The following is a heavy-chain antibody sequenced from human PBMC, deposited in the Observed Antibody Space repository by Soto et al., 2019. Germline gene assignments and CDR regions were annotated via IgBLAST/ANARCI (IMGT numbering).Heavy chain of an antibody. D-gene: IGHD3-3*01. V-gene: IGHV3-23*01. Sequence: EVQLLESGGGLVRPGGSLRLSCAASGFTFGGSAMHWVRQAPGKGLEWVSTITGTGATTYYADSVGGRFTISREHSKKTLYLQMNRRKAEDTAVYFCAKTFDLPGRLSLRTTFGIVIRAFDSWGQGTLVTVSS. CDR1: GFTFGGSA. CDR2: ITGTGATT. CDR3: AKTFDLPGRLSLRTTFGIVIRAFDS. J-gene: IGHJ5*01.